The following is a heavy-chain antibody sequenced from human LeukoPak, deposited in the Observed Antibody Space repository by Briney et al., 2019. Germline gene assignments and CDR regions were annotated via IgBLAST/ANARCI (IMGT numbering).Heavy chain of an antibody. D-gene: IGHD2-15*01. Sequence: SETLSLTCTVSGGSIGTYFWSWIRQPPGKGLEWIGYIYYSGSTNYNPYLKSRVTTSLDTSKNQFSLKLSSVTAADTAVYYCARHECGGSCYPEDYWGQGTLVTVSS. V-gene: IGHV4-59*08. CDR2: IYYSGST. J-gene: IGHJ4*02. CDR1: GGSIGTYF. CDR3: ARHECGGSCYPEDY.